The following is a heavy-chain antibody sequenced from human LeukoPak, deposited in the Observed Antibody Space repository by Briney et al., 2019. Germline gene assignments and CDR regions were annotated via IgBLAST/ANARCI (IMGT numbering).Heavy chain of an antibody. V-gene: IGHV1-24*01. D-gene: IGHD3-22*01. Sequence: GASVKVSCKASGYTLTELSMHWVRQAPGKGLEWMGGFDPEDGETIYAQKFQGRVTMTEDTSTDTAYMELSSLRSEDTAVYYCATYSSGSPEFDPWGQGPLVTVSS. CDR3: ATYSSGSPEFDP. J-gene: IGHJ5*02. CDR2: FDPEDGET. CDR1: GYTLTELS.